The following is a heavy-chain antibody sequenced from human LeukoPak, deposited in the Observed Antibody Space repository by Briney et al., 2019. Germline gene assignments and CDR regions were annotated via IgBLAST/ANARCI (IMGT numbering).Heavy chain of an antibody. D-gene: IGHD1-26*01. CDR1: GYMFTNYY. Sequence: ASVKVSCKASGYMFTNYYIHWVRQAPGQGFEWMGVINPSGGSTSYAEKFQGRVTMTRDTSTSTVYMELSSLRSDDTAVYYCARVPLGGSQLYSFDYWGQGTLVTVSS. CDR2: INPSGGST. J-gene: IGHJ4*02. CDR3: ARVPLGGSQLYSFDY. V-gene: IGHV1-46*01.